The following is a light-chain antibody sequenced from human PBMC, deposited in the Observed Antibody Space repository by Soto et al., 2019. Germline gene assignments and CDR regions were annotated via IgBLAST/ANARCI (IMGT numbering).Light chain of an antibody. J-gene: IGKJ2*01. CDR2: AAS. V-gene: IGKV1-39*01. CDR1: QNVRTS. CDR3: QQSTTAPPFT. Sequence: DILMTQSPSSLSASAGDRVTITCRASQNVRTSLNWYQQKAGKAPKLLIYAASTLQLGVPSRFTGTVSGTEFTLTISSLQPDDVATYYCQQSTTAPPFTFGLGTKVE.